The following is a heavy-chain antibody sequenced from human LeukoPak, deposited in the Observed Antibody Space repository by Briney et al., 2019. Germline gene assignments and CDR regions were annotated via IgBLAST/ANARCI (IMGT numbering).Heavy chain of an antibody. J-gene: IGHJ6*04. Sequence: GGSLRLSCAASGFTFDDYGMSWVRQAPGKGLEWVSGINWNGGSTGYADSVKGRFTISRDNAKNSLYLQMSSLRAEDTALYYCARAPRDDILTGYGVWGKGTTVTVSS. CDR1: GFTFDDYG. CDR2: INWNGGST. CDR3: ARAPRDDILTGYGV. V-gene: IGHV3-20*04. D-gene: IGHD3-9*01.